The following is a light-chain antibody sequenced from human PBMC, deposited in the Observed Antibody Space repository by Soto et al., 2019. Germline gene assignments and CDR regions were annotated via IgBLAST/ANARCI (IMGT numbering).Light chain of an antibody. CDR3: LQDYSYPRT. V-gene: IGKV1-6*01. CDR2: AAS. CDR1: QGIGNG. Sequence: AIQMTQSPCSLSASVGDRVIVTCRASQGIGNGLAGYQQQEGKPPKLLIYAASTVQSGVPSRFSGSGSATDFTLTIKNLQPGDSATYYCLQDYSYPRTFGQGTKVEV. J-gene: IGKJ1*01.